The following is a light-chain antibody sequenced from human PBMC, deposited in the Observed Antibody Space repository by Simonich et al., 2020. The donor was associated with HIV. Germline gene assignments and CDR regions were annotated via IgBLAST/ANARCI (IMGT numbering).Light chain of an antibody. CDR1: KLGDKY. V-gene: IGLV3-1*01. J-gene: IGLJ2*01. CDR2: QAS. Sequence: SYELTQPPSVSVSPGQTASITCSGDKLGDKYACWYQQKPGQSPVLVIYQASKRPSGIPERFSGSNSGNTATLTISGTQAMDEADYYYQAWDSSPLFGGGTKLTVL. CDR3: QAWDSSPL.